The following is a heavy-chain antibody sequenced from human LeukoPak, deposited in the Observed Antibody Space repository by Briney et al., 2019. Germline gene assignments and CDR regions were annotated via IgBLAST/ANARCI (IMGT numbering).Heavy chain of an antibody. V-gene: IGHV3-7*01. Sequence: GGSLRLSCAVSGFTFRNYWMGWVRQVPGKGLEWVANTKPDGTAEYYADSVRGRFTTSRDNANNFLYLQMNSLRGEDTAVYYCARDGGLHTNFDYWGQGTLVTVSS. J-gene: IGHJ4*02. CDR3: ARDGGLHTNFDY. CDR2: TKPDGTAE. CDR1: GFTFRNYW. D-gene: IGHD2-15*01.